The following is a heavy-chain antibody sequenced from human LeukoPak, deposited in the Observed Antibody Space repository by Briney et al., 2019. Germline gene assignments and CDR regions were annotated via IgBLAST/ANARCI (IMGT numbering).Heavy chain of an antibody. Sequence: SETLSLTCTVSAGSVTRSYWSWIRQPPGKGLEWLGHIFSSGNTNYNPSLKSRVTISVDTSKKQFSLWLSSVTAAGTAVYYCARDRGVQGNNWFDHWGQGTLVTVSS. CDR2: IFSSGNT. J-gene: IGHJ5*02. CDR3: ARDRGVQGNNWFDH. D-gene: IGHD3-10*01. V-gene: IGHV4-59*02. CDR1: AGSVTRSY.